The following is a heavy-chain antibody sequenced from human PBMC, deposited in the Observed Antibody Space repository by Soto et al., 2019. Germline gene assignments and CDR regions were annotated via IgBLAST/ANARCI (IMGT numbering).Heavy chain of an antibody. CDR2: IYYSGNT. V-gene: IGHV4-30-4*01. D-gene: IGHD2-8*01. CDR3: ARDQSHAYHGMDV. CDR1: GGSISRSDYY. Sequence: QVQLQESGPGLVKPSQTLSLTCTVSGGSISRSDYYWSWIRQPPGKGLEWIGYIYYSGNTYYNPSLKSRVTISVDTSKNQFALKVSSVTAEDTAVYYCARDQSHAYHGMDVWGQGTTVTVSS. J-gene: IGHJ6*02.